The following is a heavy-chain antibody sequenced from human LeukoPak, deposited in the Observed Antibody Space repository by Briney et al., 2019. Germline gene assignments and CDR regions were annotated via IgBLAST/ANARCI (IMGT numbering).Heavy chain of an antibody. Sequence: GGSLRLSCAASGFTFDDYAMHWVRQAPGKGLEWVSGISWNSGSIGYADSVKGRFTISRDNAKNSLYLQMNSLRAEDTALYYCAKDIRGDFWRGYQSKYYYYGMDVWGQGTTVTVSS. D-gene: IGHD3-3*01. CDR3: AKDIRGDFWRGYQSKYYYYGMDV. J-gene: IGHJ6*02. CDR2: ISWNSGSI. CDR1: GFTFDDYA. V-gene: IGHV3-9*01.